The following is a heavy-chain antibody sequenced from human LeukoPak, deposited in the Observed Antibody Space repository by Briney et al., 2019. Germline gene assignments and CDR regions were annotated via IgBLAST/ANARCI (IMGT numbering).Heavy chain of an antibody. J-gene: IGHJ4*02. CDR3: ARRSGSYKGFDY. D-gene: IGHD1-26*01. CDR2: ISSSSSTI. V-gene: IGHV3-48*01. CDR1: GFTFSSYN. Sequence: GGSLRLSCAASGFTFSSYNMNWVRQAPGKGLEWVSHISSSSSTIYYADPVKGRFTISRDNAKNSLYLQMNGLRAEDTAVYYCARRSGSYKGFDYWGQGALVTVSS.